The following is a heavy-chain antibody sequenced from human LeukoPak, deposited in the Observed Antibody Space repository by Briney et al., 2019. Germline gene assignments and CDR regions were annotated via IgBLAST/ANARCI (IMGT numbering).Heavy chain of an antibody. D-gene: IGHD3-22*01. Sequence: GGSLRLSCAASGFTFSDYGIPWVRLAPGKGLEWVEVTSSDGSNKFYADSVKGRFTVSRDNSKNTLYLQMNSLRAEDTAVYYCARDNDPDYSSSPGWFDLWGQGTLVTVSS. V-gene: IGHV3-30*06. J-gene: IGHJ5*02. CDR1: GFTFSDYG. CDR2: TSSDGSNK. CDR3: ARDNDPDYSSSPGWFDL.